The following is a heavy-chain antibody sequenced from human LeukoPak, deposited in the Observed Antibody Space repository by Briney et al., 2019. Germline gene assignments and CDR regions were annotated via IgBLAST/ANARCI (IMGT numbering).Heavy chain of an antibody. V-gene: IGHV1-18*01. CDR3: ARVAYAVDHYYGMDV. J-gene: IGHJ6*02. Sequence: GASVKVSCKASGYTFTSYGINWVRQAPGQGLEWMGWISPYTGDTKNVQMLQGRVTMTTDISTSTAYMELRSLRSDDTAVYYCARVAYAVDHYYGMDVWGQGTTVTVSS. CDR1: GYTFTSYG. CDR2: ISPYTGDT. D-gene: IGHD2-21*01.